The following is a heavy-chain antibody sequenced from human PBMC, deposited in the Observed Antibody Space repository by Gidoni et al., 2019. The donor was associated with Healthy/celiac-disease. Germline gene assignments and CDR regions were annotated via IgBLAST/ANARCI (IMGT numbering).Heavy chain of an antibody. D-gene: IGHD6-6*01. CDR1: GGSLSSSSYY. J-gene: IGHJ4*02. CDR3: ASRSRAARFRIDY. Sequence: QLQLQESGPGLVKPSETLSLTCPVSGGSLSSSSYYWGWIRQPPGKGLEWIGSIYYSGSTYYNPSLKSRVTISVDTSKNQFSLKLSSVTAADTAVYYCASRSRAARFRIDYWGQGTLVTVSS. CDR2: IYYSGST. V-gene: IGHV4-39*01.